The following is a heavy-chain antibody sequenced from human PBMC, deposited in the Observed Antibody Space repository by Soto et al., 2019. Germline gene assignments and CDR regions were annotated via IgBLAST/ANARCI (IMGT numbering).Heavy chain of an antibody. CDR1: GFTFSSYA. CDR2: ISGSGGST. D-gene: IGHD3-9*01. Sequence: PGGSLRLSCAASGFTFSSYAMSWVRQAPGKGLEWVSAISGSGGSTYYADSVKGRFTISRDNSKNTLYLQMNSLRAEDTAVYYCAKDLFRGDLRYLDWFFDYWGQGTLVTVSS. J-gene: IGHJ4*02. V-gene: IGHV3-23*01. CDR3: AKDLFRGDLRYLDWFFDY.